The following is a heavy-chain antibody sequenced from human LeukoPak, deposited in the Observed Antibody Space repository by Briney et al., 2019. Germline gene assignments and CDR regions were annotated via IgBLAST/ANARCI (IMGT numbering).Heavy chain of an antibody. CDR3: ARESTVGAPDF. J-gene: IGHJ4*02. CDR2: IYSGGNS. Sequence: SGGSLRLSCAASGFTVSSNYMSWVRQAPGKGLEWVSVIYSGGNSYYADSVKGRFTISRDNSKNTLYLQMNSLRAEDTALYYCARESTVGAPDFWGQGTLVTVSS. D-gene: IGHD1-26*01. V-gene: IGHV3-66*01. CDR1: GFTVSSNY.